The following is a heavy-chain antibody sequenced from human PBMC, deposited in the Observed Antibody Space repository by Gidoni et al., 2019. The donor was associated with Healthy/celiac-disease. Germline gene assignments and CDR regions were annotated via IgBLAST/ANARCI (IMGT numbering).Heavy chain of an antibody. CDR2: ISSSSSYI. CDR1: GFPFSSYS. D-gene: IGHD4-17*01. V-gene: IGHV3-21*01. Sequence: EVQLVESGGGLVKPGGSLRLSCAASGFPFSSYSMNWVRQAPGKGLEWVSSISSSSSYIYYADSVKGRFTISRDNAKNSLYLQMNSLRAEDTAVYYCARDHAGDYPLTDGMDVWGQGTTVTVSS. J-gene: IGHJ6*02. CDR3: ARDHAGDYPLTDGMDV.